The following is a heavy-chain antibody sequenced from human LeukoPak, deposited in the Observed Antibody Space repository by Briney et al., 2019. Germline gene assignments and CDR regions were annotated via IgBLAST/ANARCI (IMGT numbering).Heavy chain of an antibody. CDR2: ISGSGGST. Sequence: GGSLRLSCAASGFTFSSYAMSWVRQAPGKGLEWVSAISGSGGSTYYADSVKGRFTIYRDNAKNSLYLQMHSLRAEDTAVYYCAREISTSWYEIFDYWGQGTLVTVSS. CDR1: GFTFSSYA. CDR3: AREISTSWYEIFDY. D-gene: IGHD6-13*01. J-gene: IGHJ4*02. V-gene: IGHV3-23*01.